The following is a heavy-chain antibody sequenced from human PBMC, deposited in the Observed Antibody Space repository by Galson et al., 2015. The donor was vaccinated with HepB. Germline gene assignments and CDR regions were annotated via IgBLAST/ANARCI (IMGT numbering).Heavy chain of an antibody. CDR1: GFTFSSDA. V-gene: IGHV3-23*01. CDR3: AKVISESDFWGGPFDY. J-gene: IGHJ4*02. Sequence: SLRLSCAASGFTFSSDAMTWVRQAPGKGLEWVSGISGSGGSTYYADSVKGRFTISRDNSKNTLYLQMNSLRAEDSAVYYCAKVISESDFWGGPFDYWGQGTLVTVSS. CDR2: ISGSGGST. D-gene: IGHD3-3*01.